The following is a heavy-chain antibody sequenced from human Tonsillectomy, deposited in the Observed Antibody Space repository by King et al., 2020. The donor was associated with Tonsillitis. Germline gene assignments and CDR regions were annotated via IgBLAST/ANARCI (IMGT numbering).Heavy chain of an antibody. J-gene: IGHJ3*02. CDR2: VSYDGNPK. CDR1: GFTFNSYV. CDR3: ARTVPIAAGIRDHFDM. Sequence: VQLVESGGGVVQPGRSLRLSCAASGFTFNSYVMHWVRQAPGKGLEWLAVVSYDGNPKFYAASVKGRFTISRDNSKNTLYLQMNSLRTEDTAVYYCARTVPIAAGIRDHFDMWGQGTMVTVSS. D-gene: IGHD6-13*01. V-gene: IGHV3-30-3*01.